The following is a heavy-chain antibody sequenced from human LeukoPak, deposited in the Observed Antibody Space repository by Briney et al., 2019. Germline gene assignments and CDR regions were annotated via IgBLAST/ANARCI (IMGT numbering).Heavy chain of an antibody. CDR2: IIPIFGTA. D-gene: IGHD3-3*01. CDR1: GGTFSSYA. V-gene: IGHV1-69*06. J-gene: IGHJ4*02. CDR3: ARDVKSDDFWSGCYSYYFDY. Sequence: ASVKVSCKASGGTFSSYAISWVRQAPGQGLEWMGGIIPIFGTANYAQKFQGRVTITADKSTSTAYMELSSLRSEDTAVYYCARDVKSDDFWSGCYSYYFDYWGQGTLVTVSS.